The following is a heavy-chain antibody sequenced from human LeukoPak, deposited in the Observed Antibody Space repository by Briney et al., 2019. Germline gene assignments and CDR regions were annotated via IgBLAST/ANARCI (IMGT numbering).Heavy chain of an antibody. Sequence: SETLSLTCTVSGGSIRSYYWSWIWQPPGKGLEWSAYIYYSGSTNYNPSLKSRVTISVDTSKNQFSLKLSSVTAADTAVYYCARVYYSNSYDYWYFDLWGRGTLVTVSS. CDR2: IYYSGST. D-gene: IGHD6-13*01. CDR1: GGSIRSYY. V-gene: IGHV4-59*01. CDR3: ARVYYSNSYDYWYFDL. J-gene: IGHJ2*01.